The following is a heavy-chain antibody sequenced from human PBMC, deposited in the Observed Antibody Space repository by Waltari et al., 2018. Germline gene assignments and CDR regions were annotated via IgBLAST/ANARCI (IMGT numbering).Heavy chain of an antibody. CDR3: AIASVRSGYYEYYGMDV. CDR2: IIPIFGTA. J-gene: IGHJ6*02. D-gene: IGHD3-3*01. V-gene: IGHV1-69*01. CDR1: GGTFSSYA. Sequence: QVQLVQSGAEVKKPGSSVKVSCKASGGTFSSYAIRWVRPAPGQGLEWMGGIIPIFGTANYAQKFQGRVTITADESTSTAYMELSSLRSEDTAVYYCAIASVRSGYYEYYGMDVWGQGTTVTVSS.